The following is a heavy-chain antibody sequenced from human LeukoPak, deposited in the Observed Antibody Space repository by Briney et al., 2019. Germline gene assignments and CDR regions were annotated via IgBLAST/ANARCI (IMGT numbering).Heavy chain of an antibody. CDR2: INWSGGST. CDR1: GFAFDEHG. V-gene: IGHV3-20*04. D-gene: IGHD2-2*01. Sequence: GGSLRLSCTASGFAFDEHGMSWVRQVPGKGLEWVSGINWSGGSTGYADPLRGRFTISRDNAKNSLYLQTDSLRAEDTALYYCARAPITSPFYFDYWGQGTLVTVSS. J-gene: IGHJ4*02. CDR3: ARAPITSPFYFDY.